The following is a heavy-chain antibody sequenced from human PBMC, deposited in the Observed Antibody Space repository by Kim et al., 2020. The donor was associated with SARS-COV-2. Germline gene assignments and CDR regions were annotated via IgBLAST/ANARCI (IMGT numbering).Heavy chain of an antibody. CDR2: INAGNGNT. D-gene: IGHD6-6*01. Sequence: ASVKVSCKASGYTFTSYAMHWVRQAPGQRLEWMGWINAGNGNTKYSQKYQGRVTITRDTSASTAYMELSSLRSEDTAVYYCARDGLSIAAPPYYMDVWGKGTTVTVSS. J-gene: IGHJ6*03. CDR1: GYTFTSYA. V-gene: IGHV1-3*01. CDR3: ARDGLSIAAPPYYMDV.